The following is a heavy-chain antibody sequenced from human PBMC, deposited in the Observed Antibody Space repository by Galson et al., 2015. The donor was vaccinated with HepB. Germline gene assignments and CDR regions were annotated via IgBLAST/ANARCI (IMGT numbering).Heavy chain of an antibody. CDR2: ISSSSSYI. V-gene: IGHV3-21*01. Sequence: SLRLSCAASGFTFSSYSMNWVRQAPGKGLEWVSSISSSSSYIYYADSVKGRFTISRDNAKNSLYLQMNSLRAEDTAVYYCARDSSGWYPDYWGQGTLVTVSS. J-gene: IGHJ4*02. CDR1: GFTFSSYS. CDR3: ARDSSGWYPDY. D-gene: IGHD6-19*01.